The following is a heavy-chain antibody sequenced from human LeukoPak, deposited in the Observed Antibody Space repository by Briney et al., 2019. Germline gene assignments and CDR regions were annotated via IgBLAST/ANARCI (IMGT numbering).Heavy chain of an antibody. CDR2: IRYDGNNK. D-gene: IGHD4-23*01. V-gene: IGHV3-30*02. J-gene: IGHJ5*02. CDR1: GFTFSFCA. Sequence: GGSLRLSCAASGFTFSFCAMHWVRRAPGKGLEWVAFIRYDGNNKNYADSVKGRFTISRDNSRDTLYLQMNSLRAEDTAVYYCTKGDDYGANTRLPKYNWFDPWGQGTLVTVSS. CDR3: TKGDDYGANTRLPKYNWFDP.